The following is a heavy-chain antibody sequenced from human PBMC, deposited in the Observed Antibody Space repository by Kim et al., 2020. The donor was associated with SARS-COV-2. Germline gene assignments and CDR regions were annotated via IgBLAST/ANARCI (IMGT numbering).Heavy chain of an antibody. J-gene: IGHJ3*02. CDR2: IYYSGST. CDR1: GGSITYYY. V-gene: IGHV4-59*13. CDR3: ARMGYYYDSSGYYYRATAFDI. D-gene: IGHD3-22*01. Sequence: SETLSLTCTVSGGSITYYYWSWIRQPPGKGLDWIGYIYYSGSTNYNPSLKSRVTISVVTSKNQFSLKLSSVTAADTAVYYCARMGYYYDSSGYYYRATAFDIWGQGAVVTVS.